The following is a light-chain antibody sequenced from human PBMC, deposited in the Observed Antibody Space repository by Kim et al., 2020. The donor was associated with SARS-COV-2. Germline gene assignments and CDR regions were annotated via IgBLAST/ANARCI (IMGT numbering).Light chain of an antibody. CDR3: QSYDNSLRGSV. V-gene: IGLV1-40*01. Sequence: RVPMSFTGRSTNIGAGYGVHWYQQLPGTAPKLRIYGTNNRPSGVPDRFSGSKSGTSASLAITGLQAEDEADYYCQSYDNSLRGSVFGGGTQLTVL. CDR2: GTN. J-gene: IGLJ2*01. CDR1: STNIGAGYG.